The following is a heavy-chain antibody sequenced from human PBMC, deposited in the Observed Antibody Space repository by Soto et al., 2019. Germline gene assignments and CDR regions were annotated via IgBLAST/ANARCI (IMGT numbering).Heavy chain of an antibody. CDR3: ARISRGYHY. V-gene: IGHV4-30-2*01. J-gene: IGHJ4*01. Sequence: QLQLQESGSGRVKPSQTLSLTCAVSGGSISSGGYSWSWIRQPPGKGLEWIGYIYHSGSTYYNPSHKSQVTISVDRSKSQFSLKLSSVTAADTSVYYCARISRGYHYWGHGTLFTVSS. CDR1: GGSISSGGYS. D-gene: IGHD3-22*01. CDR2: IYHSGST.